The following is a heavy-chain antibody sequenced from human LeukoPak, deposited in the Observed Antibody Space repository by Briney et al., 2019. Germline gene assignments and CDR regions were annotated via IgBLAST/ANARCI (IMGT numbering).Heavy chain of an antibody. CDR3: ARDLHPRLAGFFDY. CDR2: INQDGQEK. J-gene: IGHJ4*02. V-gene: IGHV3-7*01. Sequence: GSLRLSCAASGYSFSSSWMTWVRQSPGKGLEWVANINQDGQEKYYADSVKGRFTISRDNAKNSVYLQMNSLRVEDTAVYYCARDLHPRLAGFFDYWGQGTLVTVSS. CDR1: GYSFSSSW. D-gene: IGHD3-3*02.